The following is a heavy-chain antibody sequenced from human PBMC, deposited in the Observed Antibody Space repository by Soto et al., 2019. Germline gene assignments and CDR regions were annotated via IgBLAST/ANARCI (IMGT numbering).Heavy chain of an antibody. CDR2: INPNSGGT. D-gene: IGHD2-15*01. CDR3: ARDESEVCSGGSCFDY. V-gene: IGHV1-2*02. J-gene: IGHJ4*02. Sequence: ASVKVSCTASGYTFTGYYMHWVRQAPGQGLEWMGWINPNSGGTNYAQKFQGRVTMTRDTSISTAYMELSRLRSDDTAVYYCARDESEVCSGGSCFDYWGQGTLVTVSS. CDR1: GYTFTGYY.